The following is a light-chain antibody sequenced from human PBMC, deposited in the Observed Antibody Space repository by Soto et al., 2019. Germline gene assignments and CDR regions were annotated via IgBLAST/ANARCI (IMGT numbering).Light chain of an antibody. Sequence: QSALTQPASVSGSPGQSITISCTGTSSDVGGYNYVSWYQQHPGKAPKLMIYEVSNRPSGVSSRFSGSKSGNTASLTISGLPPVDGADDYWGSYAGIGTPLVFPTGTRDTV. J-gene: IGLJ1*01. V-gene: IGLV2-14*01. CDR3: GSYAGIGTPLV. CDR1: SSDVGGYNY. CDR2: EVS.